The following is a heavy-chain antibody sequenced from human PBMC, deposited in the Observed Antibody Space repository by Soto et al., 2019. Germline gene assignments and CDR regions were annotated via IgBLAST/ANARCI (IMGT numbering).Heavy chain of an antibody. Sequence: QVQLVQSGAEVKKPGASVKVSCKASGYTFTSYGISWVRQAPGQGLEWMGWISAYNGNTNYAQKRQGXVXXXTXXSTSTAYMELRSLRSDDTAVYYCARFGVVVAAGDYWGQGTLVTVSS. CDR1: GYTFTSYG. J-gene: IGHJ4*02. CDR2: ISAYNGNT. V-gene: IGHV1-18*01. CDR3: ARFGVVVAAGDY. D-gene: IGHD2-15*01.